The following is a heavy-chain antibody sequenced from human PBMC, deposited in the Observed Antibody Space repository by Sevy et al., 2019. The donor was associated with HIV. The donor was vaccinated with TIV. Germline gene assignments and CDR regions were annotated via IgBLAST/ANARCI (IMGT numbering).Heavy chain of an antibody. CDR3: AKEGGSGSSGAAFDI. Sequence: GESLKISCAASGFTFSSYGMHWVRQAPGKGLEWVAVISYDGSNKYYADSVKGRFTISRDNSKNTLYLQMNSLRAEDTAVYYCAKEGGSGSSGAAFDIWGQGTMVTVSS. CDR2: ISYDGSNK. D-gene: IGHD1-26*01. V-gene: IGHV3-30*18. CDR1: GFTFSSYG. J-gene: IGHJ3*02.